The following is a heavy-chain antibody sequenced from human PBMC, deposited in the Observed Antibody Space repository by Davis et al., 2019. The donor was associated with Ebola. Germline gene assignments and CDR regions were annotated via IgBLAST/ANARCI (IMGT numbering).Heavy chain of an antibody. CDR1: GGSISSYY. V-gene: IGHV4-59*01. D-gene: IGHD3-3*01. CDR2: IYYSGST. CDR3: ARGPIYNDFWGWFDP. Sequence: MPSETLSLTCTVSGGSISSYYWSWIRQPPGKGLEWIGYIYYSGSTNYNPSFKSRVTISVDTSKNQFSLKLSSVTAADTAVYYCARGPIYNDFWGWFDPWGQGTLVTVSS. J-gene: IGHJ5*02.